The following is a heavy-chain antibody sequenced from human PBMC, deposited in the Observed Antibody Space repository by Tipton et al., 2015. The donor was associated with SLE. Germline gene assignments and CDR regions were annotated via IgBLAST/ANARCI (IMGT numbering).Heavy chain of an antibody. CDR1: GFNFNSYG. CDR3: ARNRKYCSSTSCHRGAFDI. D-gene: IGHD2-2*02. Sequence: SLRLSCAASGFNFNSYGMHWVRQAPGKGLEWVAVIWFDGSNKYYVDSVKGRFTISRDNSKNTLFLQMNSLRAEDTAVYYCARNRKYCSSTSCHRGAFDIWGQGTMVTVSS. CDR2: IWFDGSNK. J-gene: IGHJ3*02. V-gene: IGHV3-33*08.